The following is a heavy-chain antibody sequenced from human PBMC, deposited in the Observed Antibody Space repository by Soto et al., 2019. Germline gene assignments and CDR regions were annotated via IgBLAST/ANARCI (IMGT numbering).Heavy chain of an antibody. CDR2: IWYDGSNK. D-gene: IGHD2-15*01. J-gene: IGHJ5*02. Sequence: LRLSCAASGFTFSSYGMHWVRQAPGKGLEWVAVIWYDGSNKYYADSVKGRFTISRDNSKNTLYLQMNSLRAEDTAVYYCARDYLGYCSGGSCPFAPWGQGTLVTGSS. V-gene: IGHV3-33*01. CDR3: ARDYLGYCSGGSCPFAP. CDR1: GFTFSSYG.